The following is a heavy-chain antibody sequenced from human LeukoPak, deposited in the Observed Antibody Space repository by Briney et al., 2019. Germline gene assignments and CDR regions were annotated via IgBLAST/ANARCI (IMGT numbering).Heavy chain of an antibody. CDR3: AKDTHNYYDSSGYLDY. V-gene: IGHV3-53*01. CDR2: IYSGGST. D-gene: IGHD3-22*01. J-gene: IGHJ4*02. CDR1: GFTVSSNY. Sequence: GGSLRLSCAASGFTVSSNYMSWVRQAPGKGLEWVSVIYSGGSTYYADSVKGRFTISRDNSKNTLYLQMNSLRAEDTAVYYCAKDTHNYYDSSGYLDYWGQGTLVTVSS.